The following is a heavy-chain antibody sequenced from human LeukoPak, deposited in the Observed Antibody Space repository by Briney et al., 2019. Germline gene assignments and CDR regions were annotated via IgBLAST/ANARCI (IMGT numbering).Heavy chain of an antibody. CDR2: INSDGSST. V-gene: IGHV3-74*01. Sequence: GGSLSLSCAASGFTFSSYWMHWVRQAPGKGLVWVSRINSDGSSTYYADSVKGRFSIFRDNAKNTLYLQINSLSAEDTAVYYCTRGYGDWFDPWGQGTLVTVSS. CDR3: TRGYGDWFDP. D-gene: IGHD4-17*01. CDR1: GFTFSSYW. J-gene: IGHJ5*02.